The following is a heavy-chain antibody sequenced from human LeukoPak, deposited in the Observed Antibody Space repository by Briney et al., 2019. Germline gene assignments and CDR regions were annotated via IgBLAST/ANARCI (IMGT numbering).Heavy chain of an antibody. V-gene: IGHV1-18*01. CDR2: ISTYNGNT. CDR1: GYTFTSYG. D-gene: IGHD3-22*01. J-gene: IGHJ5*02. Sequence: ASVKVSCKASGYTFTSYGIGWVRQAPGQGLEWMGWISTYNGNTNYAQKFQGRVTMTTDTSTSTAYMELRSLRSDDTAVYYCARERWYYYDSSDYPAQNWFDPWGQGTLVTVSS. CDR3: ARERWYYYDSSDYPAQNWFDP.